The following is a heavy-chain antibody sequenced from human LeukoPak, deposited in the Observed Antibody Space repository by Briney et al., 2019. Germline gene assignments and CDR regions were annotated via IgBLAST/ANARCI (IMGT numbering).Heavy chain of an antibody. CDR1: GFTFSSYA. V-gene: IGHV3-30*04. CDR2: ISYDGSNK. Sequence: AGSLRLSCAASGFTFSSYAMHWVRQAPGKGLGWVAVISYDGSNKYYADSVKGRFTISRDNSKNTLYLQMNSLRAEDTAVYYCARVRGYSGSYFDYWGQGTLVTVSS. D-gene: IGHD5-18*01. J-gene: IGHJ4*02. CDR3: ARVRGYSGSYFDY.